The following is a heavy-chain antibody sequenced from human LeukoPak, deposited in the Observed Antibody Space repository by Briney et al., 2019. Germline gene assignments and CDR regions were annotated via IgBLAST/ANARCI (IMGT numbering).Heavy chain of an antibody. D-gene: IGHD3-16*02. CDR2: IYFTGNT. CDR3: ARARVWGSYRSGLLDY. Sequence: SETLSLTCTVSGGSISSDTYFWGWIRQPPGKGLEWIANIYFTGNTYYNPSLKSRATISVDTSKNQFSLTLSSVTAADTAVYYCARARVWGSYRSGLLDYWGQGTLVTVSS. CDR1: GGSISSDTYF. J-gene: IGHJ4*02. V-gene: IGHV4-39*01.